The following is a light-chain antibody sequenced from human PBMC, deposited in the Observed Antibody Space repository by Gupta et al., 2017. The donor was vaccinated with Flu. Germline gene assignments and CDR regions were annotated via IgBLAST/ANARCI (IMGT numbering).Light chain of an antibody. J-gene: IGKJ4*02. CDR1: QSVSSSY. V-gene: IGKV3-20*01. CDR3: YQDCSSPET. Sequence: EIVLTQSPGTLSLSPGETATLSCRASQSVSSSYLAWYQQKPGQAPRLLIYGTSSRATGIPVRFSGCGSGLXFTLSIXRREPEDIAVYYCYQDCSSPETFGXGTKVEIK. CDR2: GTS.